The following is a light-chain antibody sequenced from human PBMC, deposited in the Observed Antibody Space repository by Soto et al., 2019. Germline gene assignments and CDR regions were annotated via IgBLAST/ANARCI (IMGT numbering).Light chain of an antibody. V-gene: IGKV3-20*01. CDR2: GAS. CDR1: QSVSSSY. J-gene: IGKJ2*01. CDR3: QKYGSSGT. Sequence: EIVLTQSPGTLSLSPGERATLSCRATQSVSSSYLAWYQQKPGQAPRLLIYGASSRATGIPDRFSDSGSGTDFTLTISRLEPEDFAVYYCQKYGSSGTFGQGTKLEIK.